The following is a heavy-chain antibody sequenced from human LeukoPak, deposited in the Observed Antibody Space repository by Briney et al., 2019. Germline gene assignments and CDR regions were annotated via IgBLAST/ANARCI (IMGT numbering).Heavy chain of an antibody. CDR2: ISSYNGNT. D-gene: IGHD1-26*01. Sequence: SVKVSCKASGYTFTSYYMHWVRQAPGQGLEWMGWISSYNGNTNYAQKLQGRVTMTTDTSTSTAYMELRSLRSDDTAVYYCARVNSGSYFLGFDYWGQGTLVTVSS. V-gene: IGHV1-18*04. CDR1: GYTFTSYY. J-gene: IGHJ4*02. CDR3: ARVNSGSYFLGFDY.